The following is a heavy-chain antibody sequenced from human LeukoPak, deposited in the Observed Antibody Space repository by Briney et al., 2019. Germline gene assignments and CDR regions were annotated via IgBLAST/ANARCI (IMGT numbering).Heavy chain of an antibody. CDR2: INPNSGGT. V-gene: IGHV1-2*02. CDR1: GYTFTGYY. D-gene: IGHD6-19*01. CDR3: ARGSSSDTWGGGWYTRRRNFVY. Sequence: GASVKVSCKASGYTFTGYYMHWVRQAPGQGLEWMGWINPNSGGTNYAQKFQGRVTMTRDTSISTAYMELSRLRSDDTAVYYCARGSSSDTWGGGWYTRRRNFVYWGQGTLVTVSS. J-gene: IGHJ4*02.